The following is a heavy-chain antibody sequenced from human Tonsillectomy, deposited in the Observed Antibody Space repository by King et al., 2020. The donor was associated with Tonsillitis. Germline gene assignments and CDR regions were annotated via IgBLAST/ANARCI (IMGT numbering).Heavy chain of an antibody. V-gene: IGHV2-5*02. CDR3: AHRPIAAAGVTWAFDY. J-gene: IGHJ4*02. D-gene: IGHD6-13*01. Sequence: ITLKESGPTLVKATQTLTLTCTFSGFSLSTTGVGVGWIRQPPGKALEWLALIYWVDDKRYSPSLKSRLTITKDTSKNQVVLTMTNMDPVDTATYYCAHRPIAAAGVTWAFDYWGQGTLVTVSS. CDR2: IYWVDDK. CDR1: GFSLSTTGVG.